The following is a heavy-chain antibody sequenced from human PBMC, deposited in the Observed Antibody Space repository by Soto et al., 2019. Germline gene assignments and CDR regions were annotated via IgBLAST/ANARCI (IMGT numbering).Heavy chain of an antibody. CDR2: IIPIFGTA. CDR1: GGTFSSYA. Sequence: SVKVSCKASGGTFSSYAISWVRQAPGQGLEWMGGIIPIFGTANYAQKFQGRVTITADESTSTAYMELSSLRSEDTAVYYCARADSSSWYVRYYYGMDVWGQGTTVTVSS. V-gene: IGHV1-69*13. D-gene: IGHD6-13*01. J-gene: IGHJ6*02. CDR3: ARADSSSWYVRYYYGMDV.